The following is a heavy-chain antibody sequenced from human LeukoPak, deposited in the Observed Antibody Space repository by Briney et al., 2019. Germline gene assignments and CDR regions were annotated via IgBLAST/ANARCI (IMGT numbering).Heavy chain of an antibody. CDR1: GFTFSSYS. J-gene: IGHJ1*01. V-gene: IGHV3-48*01. CDR2: ISSSSSTI. Sequence: PGGSLRLSCAASGFTFSSYSMNWVRQAPGKGLEWVSYISSSSSTIYYADSVKGRFTISRDNAKNSLYLQMNSLRADDTAVYFCASAQGGVILPDYFHHWGQGTLVTVSS. D-gene: IGHD3-16*02. CDR3: ASAQGGVILPDYFHH.